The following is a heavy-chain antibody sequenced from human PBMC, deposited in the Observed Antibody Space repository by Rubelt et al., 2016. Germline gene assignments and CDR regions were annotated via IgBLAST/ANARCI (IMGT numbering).Heavy chain of an antibody. J-gene: IGHJ6*02. CDR2: INHGGNA. CDR3: AREPRFDYYGMDV. V-gene: IGHV4-34*01. Sequence: QVQLQQWGAGLLKPSETLSLTCAVYGGSLGRYYWSWIRQPPGKGLAWIGEINHGGNANDNPALKGRVTMSVETSKNQFSRKLSSVTAADTAVYYCAREPRFDYYGMDVWGQGTTVTVSS. CDR1: GGSLGRYY.